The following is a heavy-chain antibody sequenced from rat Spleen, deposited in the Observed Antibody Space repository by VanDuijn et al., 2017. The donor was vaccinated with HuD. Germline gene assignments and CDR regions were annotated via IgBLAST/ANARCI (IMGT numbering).Heavy chain of an antibody. CDR1: GFSLSSNG. D-gene: IGHD1-10*01. Sequence: QVQLKESGPGLVQPSQTLPLTCTVSGFSLSSNGVSWVRQPPGKGLEWMGVMWRGGSTEYNSGLKSRLSITRDTSKSQVFLKMNSLQTEDTATYYCARGGELDWFAYWGQGTLVTVSS. CDR2: MWRGGST. J-gene: IGHJ3*01. CDR3: ARGGELDWFAY. V-gene: IGHV2-4*01.